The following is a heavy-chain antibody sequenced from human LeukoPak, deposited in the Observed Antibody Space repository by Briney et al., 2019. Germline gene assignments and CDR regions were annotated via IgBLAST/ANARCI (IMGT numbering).Heavy chain of an antibody. CDR1: GYTFTSYD. D-gene: IGHD3-10*01. Sequence: ASVKVSCKASGYTFTSYDINWVRQATGQGREWMGIIYPGDSDTRYNPSFQGKVTISTDKSISTAYLQWSSLKASDTAMYYCARGVGVRGVMVKFDYWGQGTLVTVSS. CDR3: ARGVGVRGVMVKFDY. CDR2: IYPGDSDT. J-gene: IGHJ4*02. V-gene: IGHV5-51*01.